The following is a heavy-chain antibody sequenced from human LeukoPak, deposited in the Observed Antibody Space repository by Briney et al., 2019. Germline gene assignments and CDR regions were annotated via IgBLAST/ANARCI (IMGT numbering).Heavy chain of an antibody. D-gene: IGHD1-26*01. Sequence: PGGSLRLSCAASGFTVTTDHMSWVRQAPGKGLEWVSVICSGGSTNHADSVKGRFTISRDISKNTVHLQMNSLRAEDTAVYYCARVWELSFDYWGQGTLVTVSS. CDR3: ARVWELSFDY. V-gene: IGHV3-53*01. J-gene: IGHJ4*02. CDR1: GFTVTTDH. CDR2: ICSGGST.